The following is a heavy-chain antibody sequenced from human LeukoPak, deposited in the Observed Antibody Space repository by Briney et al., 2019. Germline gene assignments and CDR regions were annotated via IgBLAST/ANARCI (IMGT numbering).Heavy chain of an antibody. D-gene: IGHD6-19*01. CDR2: ISASGGNT. Sequence: GGSLRLSCAASGFRFSNYAMSWVRQAPGKGLEWVSSISASGGNTYYADSVKGRFTLSRDTSKNTLYLQMNSLRAEDTAVYFCARETMYSSGWFFDYWGQGTLVTVSS. V-gene: IGHV3-23*01. J-gene: IGHJ4*02. CDR1: GFRFSNYA. CDR3: ARETMYSSGWFFDY.